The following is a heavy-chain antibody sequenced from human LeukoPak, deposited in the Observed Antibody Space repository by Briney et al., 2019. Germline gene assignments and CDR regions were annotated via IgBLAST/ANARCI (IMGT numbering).Heavy chain of an antibody. CDR3: AKVLGGGTIIHSFDY. CDR1: GFTFSSYA. CDR2: ISGSGGST. Sequence: GGSLRLSCAASGFTFSSYAMSWVRQAPGKGLELVSAISGSGGSTYYADSVKGRFTISRDNSKNTLYLQMNSLRAEDTAVYYCAKVLGGGTIIHSFDYWGQGTLVTASS. V-gene: IGHV3-23*01. D-gene: IGHD1-26*01. J-gene: IGHJ4*02.